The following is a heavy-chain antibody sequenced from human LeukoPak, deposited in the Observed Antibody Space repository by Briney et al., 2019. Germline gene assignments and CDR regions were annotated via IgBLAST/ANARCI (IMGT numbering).Heavy chain of an antibody. Sequence: PSETLSLTCAVSGGSISSGGYSWSWIRQPPGKGLEWIGYIYHSGSNYYNPFLKSRVTISVDRSKNQFSLKLSSVTAADTAVYYCARNYYDSSGYYWHAFDIWGQGTMVTVSS. J-gene: IGHJ3*02. D-gene: IGHD3-22*01. CDR2: IYHSGSN. CDR3: ARNYYDSSGYYWHAFDI. V-gene: IGHV4-30-2*01. CDR1: GGSISSGGYS.